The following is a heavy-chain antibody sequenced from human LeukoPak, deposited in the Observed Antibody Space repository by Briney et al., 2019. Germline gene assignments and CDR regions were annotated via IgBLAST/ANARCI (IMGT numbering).Heavy chain of an antibody. V-gene: IGHV4-38-2*02. CDR2: IYHSGST. D-gene: IGHD1-26*01. Sequence: SETLSLTCTVSGYSISSGYYWGWIRQPPGKGLEWIGSIYHSGSTYYNPSLKSRVTISVDTSKNQFSLKLSSVNAADTAVYYCARKELYSGTYFFDYWGQGTLVTVAS. J-gene: IGHJ4*02. CDR3: ARKELYSGTYFFDY. CDR1: GYSISSGYY.